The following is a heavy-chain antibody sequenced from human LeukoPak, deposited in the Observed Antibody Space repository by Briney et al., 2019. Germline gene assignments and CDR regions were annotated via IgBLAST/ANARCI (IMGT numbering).Heavy chain of an antibody. V-gene: IGHV1-18*01. J-gene: IGHJ4*02. CDR3: ARDRDDSSGYTSFDY. CDR1: GYTFTSYG. D-gene: IGHD3-22*01. CDR2: ISAYNGNT. Sequence: ASVKVSCKASGYTFTSYGISWVRQAPGQGLEWMGWISAYNGNTNYAQKLQGRVTMTTDTSTSTACMELRSLRSDDTAVYYCARDRDDSSGYTSFDYWGQGTLVTVSS.